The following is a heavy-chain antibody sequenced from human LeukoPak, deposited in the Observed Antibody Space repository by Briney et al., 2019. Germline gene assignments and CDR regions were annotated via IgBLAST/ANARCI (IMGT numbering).Heavy chain of an antibody. D-gene: IGHD4-11*01. CDR1: GGSSSGYY. CDR2: IYYSGSA. Sequence: SETLSLTCAVYGGSSSGYYWSWIRQPPGKGLEWLGYIYYSGSATYNPSLKSRVTISVDTSKNQFSLKLSSVTAADTAVYYCARDGSNWSNDYYHGVDVWGQGTTVTVSS. J-gene: IGHJ6*02. V-gene: IGHV4-59*01. CDR3: ARDGSNWSNDYYHGVDV.